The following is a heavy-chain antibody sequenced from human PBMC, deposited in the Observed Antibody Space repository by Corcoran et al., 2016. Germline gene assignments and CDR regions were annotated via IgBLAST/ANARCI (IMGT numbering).Heavy chain of an antibody. CDR1: GFTFSDYG. Sequence: QVQLVESGGGVVQPGGSLRLSCAASGFTFSDYGMQWVRQAPGKGLEWVAVISDAGSTEYYADSVKGRFTISRDNSKNTMFLQMSSLGAEDTAVYYWAKEFHSSVYAAYFDYWGQGALVTVSS. J-gene: IGHJ4*02. CDR2: ISDAGSTE. V-gene: IGHV3-30*18. D-gene: IGHD3-22*01. CDR3: AKEFHSSVYAAYFDY.